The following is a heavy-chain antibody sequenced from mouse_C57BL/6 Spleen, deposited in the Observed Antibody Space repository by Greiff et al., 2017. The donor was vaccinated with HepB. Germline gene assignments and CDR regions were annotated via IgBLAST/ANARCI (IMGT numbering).Heavy chain of an antibody. J-gene: IGHJ4*01. CDR2: IYPGSGNT. CDR1: GYTFTDYY. V-gene: IGHV1-76*01. Sequence: QVHVKQSGAELVRPGASVKLSCKASGYTFTDYYINWVKQRPGQGLEWIARIYPGSGNTYYNEKFKGKATLTAEKSSSTAYMQLSSLTSEDSAVYFCAREAIYDGSPEAMDYWGQGTSVTVSS. CDR3: AREAIYDGSPEAMDY. D-gene: IGHD2-3*01.